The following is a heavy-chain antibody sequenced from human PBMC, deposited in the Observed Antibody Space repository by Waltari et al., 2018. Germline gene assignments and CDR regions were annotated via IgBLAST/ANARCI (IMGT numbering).Heavy chain of an antibody. Sequence: QLQLQESGPGLVKPSATLSLTCTVSGGSIRSSSYYWGWIRQPPGKGLEWIGSIYYSGSTYYNPSLKSRVTISVDTSKNQFSLKLSSVTAADTAVYYCGSWGSGSYYSPQTSFDYWGQGTLVTVSS. J-gene: IGHJ4*02. CDR2: IYYSGST. D-gene: IGHD3-10*01. V-gene: IGHV4-39*07. CDR1: GGSIRSSSYY. CDR3: GSWGSGSYYSPQTSFDY.